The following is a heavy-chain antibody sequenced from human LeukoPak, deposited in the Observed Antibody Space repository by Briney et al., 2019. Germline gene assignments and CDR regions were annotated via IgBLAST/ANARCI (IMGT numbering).Heavy chain of an antibody. J-gene: IGHJ5*02. CDR2: IYYSGST. D-gene: IGHD3-9*01. V-gene: IGHV4-30-4*01. CDR3: ARGLDYDILTGYYKAPGEFDP. CDR1: GGSISSGDYY. Sequence: SQTLSLTCTVSGGSISSGDYYWSWIRQPPGKGLEWIGYIYYSGSTYYNPSLKSRVTISVDTSKNQFSPKLSSVTAADTAVYYCARGLDYDILTGYYKAPGEFDPWGQGTLVTVSS.